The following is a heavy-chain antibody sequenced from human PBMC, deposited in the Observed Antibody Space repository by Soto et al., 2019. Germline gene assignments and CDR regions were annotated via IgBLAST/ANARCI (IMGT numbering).Heavy chain of an antibody. Sequence: QPGGSLRLSCAASGLNFNDYGMHWVRQSPGKGLEWVAIIWFDGSERYYGDSVRGRFTISRDNPKNTLNLQMDSLRVEDTAVYYCVRDYFHGSGSYNNALAYWGQGIPVTVSS. J-gene: IGHJ4*02. CDR1: GLNFNDYG. V-gene: IGHV3-33*01. CDR2: IWFDGSER. CDR3: VRDYFHGSGSYNNALAY. D-gene: IGHD3-10*01.